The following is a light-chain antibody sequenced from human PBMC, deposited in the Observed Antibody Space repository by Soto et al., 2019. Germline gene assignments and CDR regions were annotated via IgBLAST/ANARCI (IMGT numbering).Light chain of an antibody. Sequence: QSVLTQPASVSGSPGQSITISCTGTRSDVGGYNFVSWYQQYPGKAPKLIILDVSTRPSGVSDRFSGSKSGNTASLTISGLQAEDEADYYCSSYTTSSTPVVFGGGTKVTVL. J-gene: IGLJ2*01. CDR1: RSDVGGYNF. V-gene: IGLV2-14*01. CDR3: SSYTTSSTPVV. CDR2: DVS.